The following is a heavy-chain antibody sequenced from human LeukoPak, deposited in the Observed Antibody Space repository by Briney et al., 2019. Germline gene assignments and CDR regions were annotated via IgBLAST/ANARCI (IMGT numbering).Heavy chain of an antibody. CDR3: ARSAPGLYVDY. CDR1: GFTFSSYS. Sequence: GGSLRLSSAASGFTFSSYSMNWVRQAPGKGLEWVSSISSSSSYIYYADSVKGRFTISRDNAKNSLYLQMNSLRAEDTAVYYCARSAPGLYVDYWGQGTLVTVSS. V-gene: IGHV3-21*01. CDR2: ISSSSSYI. D-gene: IGHD2-8*01. J-gene: IGHJ4*02.